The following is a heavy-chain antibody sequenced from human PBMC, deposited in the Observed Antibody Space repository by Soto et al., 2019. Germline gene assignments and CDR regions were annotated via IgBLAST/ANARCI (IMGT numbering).Heavy chain of an antibody. D-gene: IGHD3-10*01. CDR2: IWYDGSNK. J-gene: IGHJ4*02. CDR1: GFTFSSYG. CDR3: ARDLHRELLWFETEFDY. V-gene: IGHV3-33*01. Sequence: GGSLRLCCAASGFTFSSYGMHWVRQAPGKGLEWVAVIWYDGSNKYYADSVKGRFTISRDNSKNTLYLQMNSLRAEDTAVYYCARDLHRELLWFETEFDYWGQRTLVTGSS.